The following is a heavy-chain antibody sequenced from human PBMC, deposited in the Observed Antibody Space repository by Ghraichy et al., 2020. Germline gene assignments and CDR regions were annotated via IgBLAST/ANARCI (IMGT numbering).Heavy chain of an antibody. Sequence: ASVKVSCKVSGYTLTELSMHWVRQAPGKGLEWMGGFDPEDGETIYAQKFQGRVTMTEDTSTDTAYMELSSLRSEDTAVYYCATDTVPSGVQWSLPGISYYYGMDVWGQGTTVTVSS. J-gene: IGHJ6*02. CDR3: ATDTVPSGVQWSLPGISYYYGMDV. V-gene: IGHV1-24*01. D-gene: IGHD1-26*01. CDR1: GYTLTELS. CDR2: FDPEDGET.